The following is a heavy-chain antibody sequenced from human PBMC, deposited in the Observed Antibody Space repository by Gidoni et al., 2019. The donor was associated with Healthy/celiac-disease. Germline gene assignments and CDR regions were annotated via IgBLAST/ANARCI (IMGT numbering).Heavy chain of an antibody. CDR3: ARGHRYNWNDMFDP. Sequence: QVQLQQWGAGLLKPSETLSLTCAVYGGSFSGYYWSWIRQPPGKGLGWIGEINHSGSTNYNPSLKSRVTISVDTSKNQFSLKLSSVTAADTAVYYCARGHRYNWNDMFDPWGQGTLVTVSS. V-gene: IGHV4-34*01. CDR2: INHSGST. D-gene: IGHD1-20*01. J-gene: IGHJ5*02. CDR1: GGSFSGYY.